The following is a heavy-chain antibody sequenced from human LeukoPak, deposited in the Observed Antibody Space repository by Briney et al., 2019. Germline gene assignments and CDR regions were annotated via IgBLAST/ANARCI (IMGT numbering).Heavy chain of an antibody. CDR2: INHSGST. CDR1: GGSFSGYY. CDR3: ARSSLVTARGSLFQH. D-gene: IGHD2-21*02. Sequence: SETLSLTCAVYGGSFSGYYWSWIRQPPGKGLEWIGEINHSGSTNYNPSLKSRVTISVDTSKNQFSLKLSSVTDADTAVYYCARSSLVTARGSLFQHWGQGTLVTVSS. V-gene: IGHV4-34*01. J-gene: IGHJ1*01.